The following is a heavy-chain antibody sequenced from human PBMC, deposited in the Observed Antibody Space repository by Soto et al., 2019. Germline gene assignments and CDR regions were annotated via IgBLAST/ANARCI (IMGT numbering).Heavy chain of an antibody. V-gene: IGHV1-69*06. CDR3: ARRVPAASYYYYYGMDV. CDR1: GGTFSSYA. J-gene: IGHJ6*02. D-gene: IGHD2-2*01. CDR2: IIPIFGTA. Sequence: SVKVSCKASGGTFSSYAISWVRQAPGQGLEWMGGIIPIFGTANYAQKFQGRVTITADKSTSTAYMELSSLRSEDTAVYYCARRVPAASYYYYYGMDVWGQGTTVTVSS.